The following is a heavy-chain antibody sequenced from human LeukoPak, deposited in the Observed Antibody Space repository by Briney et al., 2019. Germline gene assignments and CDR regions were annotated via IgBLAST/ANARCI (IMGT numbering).Heavy chain of an antibody. D-gene: IGHD3-10*01. V-gene: IGHV1-18*01. J-gene: IGHJ1*01. Sequence: GASVKVSCKASGYSFPNYGINWVRQAPGQGLEWMGWISAYNGNTNYAQKLQGRVTMTTDTSTSTAYMELRSLRSEDTAVYYCARVADGSGSSTSFQHWGQGTLVTVSS. CDR1: GYSFPNYG. CDR3: ARVADGSGSSTSFQH. CDR2: ISAYNGNT.